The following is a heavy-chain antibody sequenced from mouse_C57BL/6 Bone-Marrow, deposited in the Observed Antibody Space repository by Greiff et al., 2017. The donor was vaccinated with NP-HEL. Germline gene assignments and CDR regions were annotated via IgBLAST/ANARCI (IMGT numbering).Heavy chain of an antibody. CDR1: CYPFNRYL. CDR2: IAPTGGGT. V-gene: IGHV1-72*01. J-gene: IGHJ4*01. Sequence: VQLQPPGAELVKPGASVKLSCKASCYPFNRYLMHWVTQRPGRGLEWIGMIAPTGGGTKYNEKFKSKATLAVAKPSSTGYMKPISLTSDDSAGYYCARYDNAMDYWGKGTSVTVSS. CDR3: ARYDNAMDY. D-gene: IGHD2-12*01.